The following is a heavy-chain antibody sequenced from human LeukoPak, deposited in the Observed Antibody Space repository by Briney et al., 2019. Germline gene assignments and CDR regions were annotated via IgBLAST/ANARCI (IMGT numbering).Heavy chain of an antibody. V-gene: IGHV4-39*01. CDR2: IFYSGST. CDR1: GGSISTSNYY. CDR3: ATKGHSGYYVY. J-gene: IGHJ4*02. D-gene: IGHD3-22*01. Sequence: SETLSLTCTVSGGSISTSNYYWGWIRQPPGKGLEWIGNIFYSGSTYYGPSLKSRVTVSLDMSKNQFSLKLSSVTAADTAVYYCATKGHSGYYVYWGQGTLVTVSS.